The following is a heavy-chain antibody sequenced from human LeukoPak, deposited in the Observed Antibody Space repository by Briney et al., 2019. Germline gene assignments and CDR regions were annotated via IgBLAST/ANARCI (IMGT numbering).Heavy chain of an antibody. CDR1: GFTFSGSA. CDR2: IRSKAHSYAT. CDR3: TRDLTDY. Sequence: GGSLRFSCAASGFTFSGSAMHWVRQASGKGLEWVGRIRSKAHSYATAYAASVKGRFTISRDDSKNTAYLQMNSLKTEHTAVYYCTRDLTDYWGQGTLVTVSS. V-gene: IGHV3-73*01. J-gene: IGHJ4*02.